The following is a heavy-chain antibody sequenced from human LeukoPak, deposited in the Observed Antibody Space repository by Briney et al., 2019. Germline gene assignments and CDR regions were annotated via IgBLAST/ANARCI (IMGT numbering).Heavy chain of an antibody. CDR1: GFTFSSYG. D-gene: IGHD6-13*01. CDR3: AKGGQQLASGWFDP. J-gene: IGHJ5*02. V-gene: IGHV3-30*18. CDR2: ISYDGSNK. Sequence: PGGSLRLSCAASGFTFSSYGMHWVRQAPGKGLEWVAVISYDGSNKYYADSVKGRFTISRDSSKNTLYLQMNSLRAEDTAVYYCAKGGQQLASGWFDPWGQGTLVTVSS.